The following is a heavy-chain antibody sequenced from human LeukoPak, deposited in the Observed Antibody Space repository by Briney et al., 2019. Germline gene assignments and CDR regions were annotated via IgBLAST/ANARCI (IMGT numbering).Heavy chain of an antibody. CDR1: GFTFSSYS. CDR2: ISSSSSYI. D-gene: IGHD3-22*01. Sequence: GGSLRLSCAASGFTFSSYSMNWARQAPGKGLEWVPSISSSSSYIYYADSVKGRFTISRDNAKNSLYLQMNSLRAEDAAVYYCARDQGDLIVVSEEFDYWGQGTLVTVSS. CDR3: ARDQGDLIVVSEEFDY. J-gene: IGHJ4*02. V-gene: IGHV3-21*01.